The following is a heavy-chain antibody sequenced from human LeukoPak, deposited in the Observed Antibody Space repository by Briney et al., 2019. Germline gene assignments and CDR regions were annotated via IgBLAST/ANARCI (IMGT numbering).Heavy chain of an antibody. CDR2: IYSGGST. J-gene: IGHJ4*02. V-gene: IGHV3-53*01. D-gene: IGHD6-13*01. CDR3: ARDRGAAAGD. CDR1: GFSVTNSY. Sequence: PGGALRLSCVASGFSVTNSYMSWVRQAPGKGLEWVAVIYSGGSTQYADSVKGRFTISRDNSKNTLYLQMNSLRADDTAVYYCARDRGAAAGDWGQGTLVTVSS.